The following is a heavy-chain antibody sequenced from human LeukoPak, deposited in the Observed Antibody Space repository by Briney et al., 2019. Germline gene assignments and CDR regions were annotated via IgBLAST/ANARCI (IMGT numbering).Heavy chain of an antibody. D-gene: IGHD4-23*01. J-gene: IGHJ4*02. CDR2: IYSGGST. CDR1: GFTVSSNY. Sequence: GGSLRLSCAASGFTVSSNYMSWVRQAPGKGLEWVSVIYSGGSTYYADSVKGRFTISRDNSRNTLYLQMNSLRAEDTAVYYCARSLELLYYFDSWGQGTLVTVSS. V-gene: IGHV3-53*01. CDR3: ARSLELLYYFDS.